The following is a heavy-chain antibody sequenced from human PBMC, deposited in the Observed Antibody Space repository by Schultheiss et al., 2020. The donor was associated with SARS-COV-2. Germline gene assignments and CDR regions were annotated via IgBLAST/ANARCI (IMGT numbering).Heavy chain of an antibody. CDR1: GYTFTSYG. V-gene: IGHV1-2*02. CDR3: ATFLTGVRPHAFDI. D-gene: IGHD3-9*01. CDR2: INPNSGGT. Sequence: ASVKVSCKASGYTFTSYGISWVRQAPGQGLEWMGWINPNSGGTNYAQKFQGRVTMTRDTSISTAYMELSRLRSDDTAVYYCATFLTGVRPHAFDIWGQGTMVTVSS. J-gene: IGHJ3*02.